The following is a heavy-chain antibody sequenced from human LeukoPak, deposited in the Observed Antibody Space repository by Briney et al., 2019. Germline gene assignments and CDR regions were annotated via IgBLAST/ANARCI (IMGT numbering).Heavy chain of an antibody. CDR3: ARVSALEWYYYYGMDV. CDR2: FDPEDGET. J-gene: IGHJ6*02. CDR1: GYTLTELF. D-gene: IGHD2-8*01. Sequence: ASVKVSCKVSGYTLTELFMHWVRQAPGKGLEWMGGFDPEDGETIYAQKFQGRVTMTEDTSTDTAYMELSSLRSEDTAVYYCARVSALEWYYYYGMDVWGQGTTVTVSS. V-gene: IGHV1-24*01.